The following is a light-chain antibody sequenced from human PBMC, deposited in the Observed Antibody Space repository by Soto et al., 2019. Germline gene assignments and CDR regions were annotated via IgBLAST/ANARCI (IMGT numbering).Light chain of an antibody. CDR3: QQANSFPIT. CDR1: QGMSSW. V-gene: IGKV1D-12*01. Sequence: DIQMTQSPYSVSASVGDRVTITCRASQGMSSWLAWYQQKPGKAHKLLIYAASSLQSGVPSRFSGSGSGTDFTLTISSLQPEDFATYYCQQANSFPITFGQGTRLEIK. CDR2: AAS. J-gene: IGKJ5*01.